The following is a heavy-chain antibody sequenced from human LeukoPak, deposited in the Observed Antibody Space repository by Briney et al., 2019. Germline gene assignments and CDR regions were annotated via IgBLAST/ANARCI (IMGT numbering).Heavy chain of an antibody. D-gene: IGHD4-17*01. CDR2: IYYSGST. CDR3: ARWAVTSWFDP. Sequence: KPSETLSLTCTVSGGSIGSYYWSWIRQHPGRGLEWIGYIYYSGSTNYNPSLKSRVTISVDTSKNQFSLKLSSVTAADTAVYYCARWAVTSWFDPGGQGTLVTVSS. J-gene: IGHJ5*02. V-gene: IGHV4-59*01. CDR1: GGSIGSYY.